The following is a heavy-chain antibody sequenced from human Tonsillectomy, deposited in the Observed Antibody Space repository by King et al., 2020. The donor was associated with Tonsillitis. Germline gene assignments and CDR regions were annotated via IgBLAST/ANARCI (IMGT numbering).Heavy chain of an antibody. Sequence: QLVQSGAEVKTPGASVNVSCKASGYTFTNYYMHWVRQAPGQGLEWMGIINPSGGSTSYAQKFQGRVTMTRDTSTSTVYMELSSLRSEDTAVYYCARDRLYCSSTSCYNFDCWGQGTLVTVSS. V-gene: IGHV1-46*01. CDR3: ARDRLYCSSTSCYNFDC. CDR2: INPSGGST. CDR1: GYTFTNYY. J-gene: IGHJ4*02. D-gene: IGHD2-2*01.